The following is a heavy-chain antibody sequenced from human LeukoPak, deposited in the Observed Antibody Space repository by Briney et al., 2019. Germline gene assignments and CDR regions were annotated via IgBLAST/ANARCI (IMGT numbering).Heavy chain of an antibody. CDR3: ARAAAAGDSNFDY. J-gene: IGHJ4*02. V-gene: IGHV1-3*01. CDR2: INAGNGNT. CDR1: GYTFTSYA. D-gene: IGHD6-13*01. Sequence: ASVKVSCKASGYTFTSYAMHWVRQAPGQRLEWMGWINAGNGNTKYSQKFQGRVTITRDTSASTAYMELSSLRSEDTAVYYCARAAAAGDSNFDYWGQGTLVTVSS.